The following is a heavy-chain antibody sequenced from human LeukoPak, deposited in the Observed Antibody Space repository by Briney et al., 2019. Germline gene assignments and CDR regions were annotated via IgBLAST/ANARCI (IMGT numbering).Heavy chain of an antibody. CDR1: GFTFDDYA. D-gene: IGHD4/OR15-4a*01. CDR2: ISWNSGSI. V-gene: IGHV3-9*01. Sequence: GGSLRLSCAASGFTFDDYAMHWVRQAPGKGLEWVSGISWNSGSIGYADSVKGRFTISRDNAKNSLYLQMNSLRAEDTALYYCAKYVDYGQAFDYWGQGALVTVSS. CDR3: AKYVDYGQAFDY. J-gene: IGHJ4*02.